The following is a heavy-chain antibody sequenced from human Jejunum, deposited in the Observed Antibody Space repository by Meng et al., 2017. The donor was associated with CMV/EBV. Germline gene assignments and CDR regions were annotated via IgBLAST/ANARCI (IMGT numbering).Heavy chain of an antibody. J-gene: IGHJ4*02. D-gene: IGHD4-23*01. V-gene: IGHV4-39*01. CDR2: MDNSGST. Sequence: VSGVSSSGNSYCWRWIRQPPGKGLGWIGSMDNSGSTYYNPSIKSRVTISTDTSQNQFSLKLRSVTAADTAVYYCARRAKLLWLFDYWGQGTLVTVSS. CDR3: ARRAKLLWLFDY. CDR1: GVSSSGNSYC.